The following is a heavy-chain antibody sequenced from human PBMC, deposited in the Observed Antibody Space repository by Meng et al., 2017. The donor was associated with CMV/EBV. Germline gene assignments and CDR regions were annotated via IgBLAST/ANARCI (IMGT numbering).Heavy chain of an antibody. D-gene: IGHD2-8*01. CDR3: ARVTVMLPYAKDFDY. J-gene: IGHJ4*02. CDR2: INPNSGGT. V-gene: IGHV1-2*02. CDR1: GYTFTGYY. Sequence: ASVKVSCKASGYTFTGYYMHWVRQAPGQGLEWMGWINPNSGGTNYAQKFQGRVTMTRDTSISTAYMELSRLRSDDTAMYYCARVTVMLPYAKDFDYWGQGTLVTVSS.